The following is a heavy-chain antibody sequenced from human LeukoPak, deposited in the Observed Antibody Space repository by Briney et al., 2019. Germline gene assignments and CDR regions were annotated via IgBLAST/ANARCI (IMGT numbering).Heavy chain of an antibody. J-gene: IGHJ2*01. CDR2: VHYSGST. V-gene: IGHV4-39*01. Sequence: GSLRLSCAASGFTFSSYAMSWVRQTPGKGLEWIGSVHYSGSTYSKSRVTISIDTSKNQISLALSSVTAADTAVYYCARHVRVVTAQLYWYFDLWGRGSLVTVSS. CDR3: ARHVRVVTAQLYWYFDL. CDR1: GFTFSSYA. D-gene: IGHD2-21*02.